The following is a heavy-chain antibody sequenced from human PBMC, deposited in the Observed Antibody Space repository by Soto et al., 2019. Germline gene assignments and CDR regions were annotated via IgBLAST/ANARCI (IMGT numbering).Heavy chain of an antibody. CDR1: GGSISSYY. V-gene: IGHV4-59*01. CDR3: ARVESPPGWYLGRAFDI. Sequence: SETLSLTCTVSGGSISSYYWSWIRQPPGKGLEWIGYIYYSGSTNYNPSLKSRVTISVDTSKNQFSLKLSSVTAADTAVYYCARVESPPGWYLGRAFDIWGQGTMVTVSS. CDR2: IYYSGST. J-gene: IGHJ3*02. D-gene: IGHD6-19*01.